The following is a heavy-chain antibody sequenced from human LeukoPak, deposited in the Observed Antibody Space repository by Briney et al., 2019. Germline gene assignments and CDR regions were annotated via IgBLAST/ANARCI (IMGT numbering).Heavy chain of an antibody. CDR1: GGSITSGGFC. Sequence: PSETLSLTCTVSGGSITSGGFCWSWIRQHPGKGLEWIGHIYYSGNTYYNPSLKSRVTISVDTSKNQFSLKLSSVTAADTAVYYCARTSLDGYNSIDYRRQGTLVTVSS. J-gene: IGHJ4*02. CDR3: ARTSLDGYNSIDY. V-gene: IGHV4-30-4*01. D-gene: IGHD5-24*01. CDR2: IYYSGNT.